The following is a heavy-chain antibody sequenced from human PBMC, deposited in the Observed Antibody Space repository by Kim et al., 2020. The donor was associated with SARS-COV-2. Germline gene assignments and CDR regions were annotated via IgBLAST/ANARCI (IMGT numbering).Heavy chain of an antibody. J-gene: IGHJ5*02. CDR3: ARKRRAMVRGVIINWFDP. V-gene: IGHV3-23*01. Sequence: KGRFTISRDNSKNTLYLQMNGLRAEDTAVYYCARKRRAMVRGVIINWFDPWGQGTLVTVSS. D-gene: IGHD3-10*01.